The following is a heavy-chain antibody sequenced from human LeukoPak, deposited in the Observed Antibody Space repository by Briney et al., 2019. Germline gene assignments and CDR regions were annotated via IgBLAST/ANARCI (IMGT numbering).Heavy chain of an antibody. CDR1: GFTFSNYW. CDR3: ARHRDSDISGSSAGLDY. Sequence: GGSLRLSCAASGFTFSNYWMTWVRQAPGKGLEWVANIRRDGNEKHYVESMEGRFIITRDNAKNSLYLEMDSLRVEDTAVYFCARHRDSDISGSSAGLDYWGQGTLVTVSS. J-gene: IGHJ4*02. V-gene: IGHV3-7*01. D-gene: IGHD3-22*01. CDR2: IRRDGNEK.